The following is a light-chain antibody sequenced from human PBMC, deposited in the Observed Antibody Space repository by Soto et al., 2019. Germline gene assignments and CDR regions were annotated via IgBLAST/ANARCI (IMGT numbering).Light chain of an antibody. J-gene: IGKJ4*01. CDR3: QQYNIWPPLT. V-gene: IGKV3-15*01. CDR2: GAS. CDR1: QSVSSN. Sequence: EIGMTQSPATLSVSPGERATLSCRASQSVSSNLAWYQQKPGQAPRLLIYGASTRATGIPARFSGSGSGTEFTLTISSLQSEDFAVYYCQQYNIWPPLTFGGGTKVEIK.